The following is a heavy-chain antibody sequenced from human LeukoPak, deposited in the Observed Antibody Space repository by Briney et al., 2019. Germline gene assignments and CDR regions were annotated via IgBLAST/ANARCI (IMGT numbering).Heavy chain of an antibody. CDR1: GGTFSSYA. V-gene: IGHV1-69*13. Sequence: ASVKVSCKASGGTFSSYAISWVRQAPGQGLEWMGGIIPIFGTANYAQKFQGRVTITADESTSTAYMELSSLRSEDTAVYYCAGDLVDCSSTSCHFNWFDPWGQGTLVTVSS. CDR2: IIPIFGTA. J-gene: IGHJ5*02. D-gene: IGHD2-2*01. CDR3: AGDLVDCSSTSCHFNWFDP.